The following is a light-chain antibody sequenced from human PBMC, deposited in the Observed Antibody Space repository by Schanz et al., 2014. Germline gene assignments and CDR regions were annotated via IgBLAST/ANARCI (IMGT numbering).Light chain of an antibody. J-gene: IGKJ3*01. CDR3: QQRDNWPPGFT. Sequence: EIVLTQSPGSLSLSPGERVTLSCRASQSVKNNYLAWYQQKPGQAPRLLIYDASNRATGIPARFSGSGSGTDFTLTISSLEPEDFAVYYCQQRDNWPPGFTFGPGTKVDIK. CDR1: QSVKNNY. V-gene: IGKV3-11*01. CDR2: DAS.